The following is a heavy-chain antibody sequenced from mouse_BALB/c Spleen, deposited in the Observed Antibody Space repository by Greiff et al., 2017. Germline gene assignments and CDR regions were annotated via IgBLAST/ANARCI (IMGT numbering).Heavy chain of an antibody. Sequence: QVQLQQSGAELMKPGASVKISCKATGYTFSSYWIEWVKQRPGQGLEWIGYINPSTGYTEYNQKFKDKATLTADKSSSTAYMQLSSLTSEDSAVYYCATKGFAYWGQGTLVTVSA. CDR1: GYTFSSYW. CDR3: ATKGFAY. CDR2: INPSTGYT. J-gene: IGHJ3*01. V-gene: IGHV1S26*01. D-gene: IGHD1-1*01.